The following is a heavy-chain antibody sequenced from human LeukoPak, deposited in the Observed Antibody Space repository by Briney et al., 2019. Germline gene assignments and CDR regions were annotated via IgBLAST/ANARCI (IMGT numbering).Heavy chain of an antibody. CDR3: AREYGYYGSGSQDNWFDP. CDR1: GGTFSSYA. CDR2: IIPIFGTA. V-gene: IGHV1-69*05. D-gene: IGHD3-10*01. Sequence: ASVKVSCKASGGTFSSYAISWVRQAPGQGLEWMGGIIPIFGTANYAQKFQGRVTITTDESTSTAYMELSSLRSEDTAVYYCAREYGYYGSGSQDNWFDPWGQGTLVTVSS. J-gene: IGHJ5*02.